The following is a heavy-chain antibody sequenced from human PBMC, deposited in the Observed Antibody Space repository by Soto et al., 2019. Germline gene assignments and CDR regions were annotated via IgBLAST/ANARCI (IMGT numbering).Heavy chain of an antibody. J-gene: IGHJ4*02. Sequence: EVQLVESGGGLVQPGGSLRLSCAASGFTFSDHYMDWVRQAPGKGLEWVGRTRDKANSYTTEYAASVKGRFTISRDDSKNSLYLQMNSLKTEDAAVYYCARRDQTSRRTFDYWGQGTLVTVSS. CDR1: GFTFSDHY. CDR3: ARRDQTSRRTFDY. CDR2: TRDKANSYTT. V-gene: IGHV3-72*01. D-gene: IGHD2-2*01.